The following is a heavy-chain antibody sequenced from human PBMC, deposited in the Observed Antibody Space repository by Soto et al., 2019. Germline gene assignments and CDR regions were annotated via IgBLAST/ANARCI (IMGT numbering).Heavy chain of an antibody. CDR2: IYSGGST. CDR3: ARDNCTNGVCYSSTVDFDY. V-gene: IGHV3-66*01. CDR1: GFTVSSNY. Sequence: GGSLRLSCAASGFTVSSNYMSWVRQAPGKGLEWVSVIYSGGSTYYADSVKGRFTISRDNSKNTLYLQMNSLRAEDTAVYYCARDNCTNGVCYSSTVDFDYWGQGTPVTVSS. D-gene: IGHD2-8*01. J-gene: IGHJ4*02.